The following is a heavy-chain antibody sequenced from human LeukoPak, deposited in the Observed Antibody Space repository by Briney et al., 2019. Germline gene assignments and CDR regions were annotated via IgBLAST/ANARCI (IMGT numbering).Heavy chain of an antibody. CDR2: INPSGGST. D-gene: IGHD2-2*02. J-gene: IGHJ1*01. Sequence: GASVKVSCKASGYTFTSYYMHWVRQAPGQGLEWMGIINPSGGSTSYAQKFQGRVTMTRDTSTSTVYMELSSLRSEDTAVYYCARVGGYCSSTSCYTRPRFQHWGQGTLVTVPS. CDR3: ARVGGYCSSTSCYTRPRFQH. V-gene: IGHV1-46*03. CDR1: GYTFTSYY.